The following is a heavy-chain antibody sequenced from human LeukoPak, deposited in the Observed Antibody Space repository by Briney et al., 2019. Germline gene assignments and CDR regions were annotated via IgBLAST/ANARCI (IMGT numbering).Heavy chain of an antibody. CDR2: INPNSGET. V-gene: IGHV1-2*02. J-gene: IGHJ4*02. CDR1: AYTFTDCY. Sequence: ASVTVSFTTSAYTFTDCYIDWGRHAPGQGHEWMGWINPNSGETNSAQRFKGRVTMTGDTSIRTAYMELSRVTSDDTAVYYCARDRDYSNTERGFDYWGQGTLVTVSS. CDR3: ARDRDYSNTERGFDY. D-gene: IGHD4-11*01.